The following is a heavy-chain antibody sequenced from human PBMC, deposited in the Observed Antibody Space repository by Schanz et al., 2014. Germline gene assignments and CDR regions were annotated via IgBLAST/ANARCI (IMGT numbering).Heavy chain of an antibody. J-gene: IGHJ4*02. D-gene: IGHD1-26*01. V-gene: IGHV3-NL1*01. CDR1: GFSLSSYA. Sequence: QVHLVESGGGVVQPGGSLRLSCAASGFSLSSYAMHWVRQAPGKGLEWVSAISGDGGSTYYADSVKGRFTISRDNSKNTLYLQMNSLRPEDTAVYYCAKEGSIYWDRSVDYWGQGTLVTVSS. CDR2: ISGDGGST. CDR3: AKEGSIYWDRSVDY.